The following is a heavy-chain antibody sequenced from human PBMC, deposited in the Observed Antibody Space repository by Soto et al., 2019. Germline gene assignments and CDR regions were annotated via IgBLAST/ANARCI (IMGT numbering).Heavy chain of an antibody. D-gene: IGHD2-8*01. CDR3: AKAGCTNGVCSYYYMDV. J-gene: IGHJ6*03. CDR1: GFTFSSYA. Sequence: GGSLRLSCAASGFTFSSYAMSWVRQAPGKGLEWVSAISGSGGSTYYADSVKGRFTISRDNSKNTLYLQMNSLRAEDTAVYYWAKAGCTNGVCSYYYMDVWGKGTTVTVSS. V-gene: IGHV3-23*01. CDR2: ISGSGGST.